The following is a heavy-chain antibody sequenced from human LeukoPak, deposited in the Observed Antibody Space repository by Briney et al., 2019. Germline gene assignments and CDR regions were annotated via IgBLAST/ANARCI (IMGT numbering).Heavy chain of an antibody. J-gene: IGHJ6*03. CDR2: INHSGST. CDR1: GGSFSGYY. D-gene: IGHD3-9*01. Sequence: SETLSLTCAVYGGSFSGYYWSWVRQPPGKGLEGIGEINHSGSTNYNPSPKSRVTISVDTSKNQFSLKLSSVTAADTAVYYCARGRFLHYDILTRGYYYYYMDVWGKGTTVTVSS. CDR3: ARGRFLHYDILTRGYYYYYMDV. V-gene: IGHV4-34*01.